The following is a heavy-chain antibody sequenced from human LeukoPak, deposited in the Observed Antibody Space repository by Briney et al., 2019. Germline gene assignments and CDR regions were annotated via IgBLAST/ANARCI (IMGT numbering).Heavy chain of an antibody. V-gene: IGHV1-18*01. CDR2: ISXYNGNT. Sequence: RQAPGQGLEWMXXISXYNGNTNYAQRLQGRVTMTTDTSTSTAYMELRSLRSDDTAVYYCARVLGSPYYYDSSAYLDYWGQGTLVTVSS. CDR3: ARVLGSPYYYDSSAYLDY. D-gene: IGHD3-22*01. J-gene: IGHJ4*02.